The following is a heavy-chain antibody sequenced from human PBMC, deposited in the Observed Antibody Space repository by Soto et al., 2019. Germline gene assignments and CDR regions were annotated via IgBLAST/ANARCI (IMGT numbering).Heavy chain of an antibody. CDR2: IWYDGSLQ. CDR1: GFSFENYG. Sequence: QVQMVESGGGVVQPGRSLRLSCAASGFSFENYGMHWVRQAPGRGLEWVAIIWYDGSLQYYAAAVKGRFTISRDNSKNTLYLEMNGLRAEDTAVYYCANLWGDGYNLGQDYNGMDVWGQGTMVIVSS. D-gene: IGHD5-12*01. CDR3: ANLWGDGYNLGQDYNGMDV. J-gene: IGHJ6*02. V-gene: IGHV3-33*06.